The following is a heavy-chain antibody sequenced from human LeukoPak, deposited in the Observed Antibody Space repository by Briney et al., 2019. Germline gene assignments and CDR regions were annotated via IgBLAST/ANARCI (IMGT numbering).Heavy chain of an antibody. CDR2: VAHKGPTVYSPTLNR. V-gene: IGHV4-34*01. Sequence: SETLSLTCAVYGASLSDYYWSWIRQSPGKGLQWIGEVAHKGPTVYSPTLNRKYNPSLKCRVTMSVDPSKNQFSLKLTSVTVADTATYYCVRQGTNSGYYLLDYWGQGHPVIVSS. CDR3: VRQGTNSGYYLLDY. CDR1: GASLSDYY. D-gene: IGHD3-22*01. J-gene: IGHJ4*02.